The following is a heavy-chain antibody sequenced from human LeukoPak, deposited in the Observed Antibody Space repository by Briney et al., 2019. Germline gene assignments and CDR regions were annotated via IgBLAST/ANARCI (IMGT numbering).Heavy chain of an antibody. CDR3: TRDSVEADY. CDR2: ISSSSGSTI. V-gene: IGHV3-48*01. CDR1: GFAFSDYS. J-gene: IGHJ4*02. Sequence: GGSLRLSCAASGFAFSDYSMNWVRQAPGKGPEWVSYISSSSGSTIFYADSVKGRFTISRDNAKNSLYLQMNSLRAEDTAVYHCTRDSVEADYWGQGTLVTVSS.